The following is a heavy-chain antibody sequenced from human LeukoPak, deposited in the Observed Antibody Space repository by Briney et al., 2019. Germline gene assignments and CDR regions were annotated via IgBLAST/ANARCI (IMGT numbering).Heavy chain of an antibody. J-gene: IGHJ3*02. Sequence: PSETLSLTCTVSGGSISSYCWSWIRQPPGKGLEWIGYIYYSGSTNYNPSLKSRVTISVDTSKNQFSLKLSSVTAADTAVYYCARVPYYRAVAAAFDIWGQGTMVTVSS. V-gene: IGHV4-59*01. CDR1: GGSISSYC. CDR2: IYYSGST. CDR3: ARVPYYRAVAAAFDI. D-gene: IGHD6-19*01.